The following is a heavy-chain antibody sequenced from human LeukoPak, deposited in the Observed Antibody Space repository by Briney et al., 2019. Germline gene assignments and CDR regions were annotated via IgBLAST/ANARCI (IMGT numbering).Heavy chain of an antibody. J-gene: IGHJ4*02. D-gene: IGHD6-19*01. Sequence: ASVKVSCKASGYIFNSYGISWVRQAPGQGLEWMGWISAYNGNTNYAQKVQGRVTMTTDTSTSTAYMELRSLRSDDTAVYYCARADIRAITSSGWYGFDYWGQGTLVTVSS. V-gene: IGHV1-18*01. CDR1: GYIFNSYG. CDR3: ARADIRAITSSGWYGFDY. CDR2: ISAYNGNT.